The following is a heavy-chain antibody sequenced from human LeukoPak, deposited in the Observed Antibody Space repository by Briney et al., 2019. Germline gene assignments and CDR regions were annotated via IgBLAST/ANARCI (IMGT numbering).Heavy chain of an antibody. J-gene: IGHJ5*02. CDR1: GASVSSGSDY. Sequence: SETLSLTCTVSGASVSSGSDYWTWIRQPAGKGLEWIGRISTSGVTNYNPSLESRVTISVDTSKNQFSLKLSSVTAADTAVYYCARECSSTSDNWFDPWGQGTLVTVSS. CDR3: ARECSSTSDNWFDP. V-gene: IGHV4-61*02. CDR2: ISTSGVT. D-gene: IGHD6-13*01.